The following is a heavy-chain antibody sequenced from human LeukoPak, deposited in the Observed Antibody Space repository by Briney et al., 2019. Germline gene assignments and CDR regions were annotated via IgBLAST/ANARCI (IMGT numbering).Heavy chain of an antibody. CDR3: ARDPTTVTSQNFDY. D-gene: IGHD4-17*01. J-gene: IGHJ4*02. CDR1: GGSISSYY. CDR2: IYTSGST. Sequence: SETLSLTCTVSGGSISSYYWSWIRQPAGKGLEWIGRIYTSGSTNYNPSLKSRVTMSVDTSKNQFSLKLSSVTAADTAVYYCARDPTTVTSQNFDYWGQGTLVTVSS. V-gene: IGHV4-4*07.